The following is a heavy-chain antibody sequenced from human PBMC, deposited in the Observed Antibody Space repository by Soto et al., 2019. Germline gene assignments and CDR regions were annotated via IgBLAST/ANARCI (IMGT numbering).Heavy chain of an antibody. J-gene: IGHJ4*02. Sequence: NPWETLSLTCAVSGVSISSGNWWTWVRQSPQRGLEYIGEIFHDGTANYYPSFERRVAISVDTSKNQFSLKLTSVTAADTAIYFCARLVYDTRLNYMYFDFWGQGTLVTVSS. CDR1: GVSISSGNW. D-gene: IGHD3-10*01. CDR3: ARLVYDTRLNYMYFDF. V-gene: IGHV4-4*02. CDR2: IFHDGTA.